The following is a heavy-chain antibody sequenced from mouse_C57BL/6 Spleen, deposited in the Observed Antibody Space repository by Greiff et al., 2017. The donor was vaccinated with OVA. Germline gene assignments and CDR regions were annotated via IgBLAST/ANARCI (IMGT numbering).Heavy chain of an antibody. Sequence: EVKLVESGGGLVKPGGSLKLSCAASGFTFSSYTMSWVRQTPEKRLEWVATISGGGGNTYYPDSVKGRFTISRDNAKNTLYLQMSSLRSEDTALYYCASLANWDYFDYWGQGTTLTVSS. D-gene: IGHD4-1*01. CDR3: ASLANWDYFDY. J-gene: IGHJ2*01. CDR2: ISGGGGNT. CDR1: GFTFSSYT. V-gene: IGHV5-9*01.